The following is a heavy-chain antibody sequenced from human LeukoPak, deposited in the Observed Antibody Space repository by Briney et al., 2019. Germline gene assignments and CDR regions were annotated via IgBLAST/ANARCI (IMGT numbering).Heavy chain of an antibody. Sequence: GGSLRLSCAASGFTFSSYAMTWVRQAPGKGLEWVSSISGSGGSTYYADSVKGRFTISRDNSKSTLYLQMNSLRAEDTAVYYCAKGEGGMSAETDWGQGTLVTVSS. CDR2: ISGSGGST. CDR1: GFTFSSYA. CDR3: AKGEGGMSAETD. D-gene: IGHD3-3*01. V-gene: IGHV3-23*01. J-gene: IGHJ4*02.